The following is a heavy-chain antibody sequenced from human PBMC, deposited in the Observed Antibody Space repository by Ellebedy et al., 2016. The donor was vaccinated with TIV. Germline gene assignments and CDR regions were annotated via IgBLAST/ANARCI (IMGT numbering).Heavy chain of an antibody. CDR1: GFTFSSYW. Sequence: GESLKISCAASGFTFSSYWMSWVRLAPGKGLEWVANIKEDGSDTYYVDSVQGRFTISRDSAENSLYLQMNSMRAEDTAVYYCARGRYTSGWYPDYFDYWGQGTLVTVSS. V-gene: IGHV3-7*03. D-gene: IGHD6-19*01. J-gene: IGHJ4*02. CDR2: IKEDGSDT. CDR3: ARGRYTSGWYPDYFDY.